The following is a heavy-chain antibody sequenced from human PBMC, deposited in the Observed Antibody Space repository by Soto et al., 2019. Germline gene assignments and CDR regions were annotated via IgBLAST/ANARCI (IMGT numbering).Heavy chain of an antibody. Sequence: TSETLSLTCTVSGGSPRSGEYYWSWIRQPPGKGLEWIGYIYYSGSTYYNPSLKSRVTISVDTSKNQFSLKLSSVTAADTAVYYCARVADCSGGSCHPLDYYYGMDVWGQGTTVT. J-gene: IGHJ6*02. D-gene: IGHD2-15*01. V-gene: IGHV4-30-4*01. CDR2: IYYSGST. CDR3: ARVADCSGGSCHPLDYYYGMDV. CDR1: GGSPRSGEYY.